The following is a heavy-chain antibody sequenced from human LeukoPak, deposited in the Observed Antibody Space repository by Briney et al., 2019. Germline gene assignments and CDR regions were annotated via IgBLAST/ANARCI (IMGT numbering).Heavy chain of an antibody. CDR1: EFTVSSNY. J-gene: IGHJ6*02. CDR3: ARDGKKSTYYDILTGYYYGMDV. D-gene: IGHD3-9*01. Sequence: GGSLRLSCAASEFTVSSNYMHWVRQAPGKGLEWVSLIYIGGNTFYADSVKGRFIISRDNSKNTLYLQMNSLRAEDTAVYYCARDGKKSTYYDILTGYYYGMDVWGQGTTVTVSS. CDR2: IYIGGNT. V-gene: IGHV3-53*01.